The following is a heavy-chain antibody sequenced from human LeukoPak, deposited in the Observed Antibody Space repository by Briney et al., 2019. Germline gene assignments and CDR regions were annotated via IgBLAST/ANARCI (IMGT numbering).Heavy chain of an antibody. Sequence: GGPLRLSCAASGFTVSSNYMSWVRQAPGKGLEWVSVIYSGGSTYYADSVKGRFTISRDNSKNTLYLQMNSLRAEDTAVYYCARAGIAVAGTSGAFDIWGQGTMVTVSS. D-gene: IGHD6-19*01. CDR3: ARAGIAVAGTSGAFDI. CDR2: IYSGGST. V-gene: IGHV3-53*01. J-gene: IGHJ3*02. CDR1: GFTVSSNY.